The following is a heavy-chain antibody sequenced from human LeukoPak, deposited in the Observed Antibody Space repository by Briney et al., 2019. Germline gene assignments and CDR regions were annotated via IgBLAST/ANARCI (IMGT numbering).Heavy chain of an antibody. D-gene: IGHD3-9*01. Sequence: SGGSLRLSCAASGFTFSSYSMTWVRQAPGKGLEWVSSISSSSSYIYYADSVKGRFTISRDNAKNSLYLQMNSLRAEDTAVYYCARDGSLDLYYDILTGYWDYWGQGTLVTVSS. V-gene: IGHV3-21*01. CDR2: ISSSSSYI. CDR3: ARDGSLDLYYDILTGYWDY. J-gene: IGHJ4*02. CDR1: GFTFSSYS.